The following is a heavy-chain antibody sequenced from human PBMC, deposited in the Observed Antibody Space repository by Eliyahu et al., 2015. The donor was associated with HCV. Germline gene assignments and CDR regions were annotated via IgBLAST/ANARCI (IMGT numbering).Heavy chain of an antibody. V-gene: IGHV4-61*01. Sequence: QVQLQESGPGLVKPSETLSLTCTVSGGSVSXGSYYWSWIRQPPGKGLEWIGYIYYSGSTNYNPSLKSRVTISVDTSKNQFSLKLSSVTAADTAVYYCARDRDELKPPDYYYYGMDVWGQGTTVTVSS. CDR2: IYYSGST. D-gene: IGHD1-7*01. CDR1: GGSVSXGSYY. CDR3: ARDRDELKPPDYYYYGMDV. J-gene: IGHJ6*02.